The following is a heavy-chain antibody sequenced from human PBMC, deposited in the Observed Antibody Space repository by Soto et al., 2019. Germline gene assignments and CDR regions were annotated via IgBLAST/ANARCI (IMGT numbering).Heavy chain of an antibody. CDR1: GFSLTTSGVG. CDR3: AHRPVYYRVFEY. J-gene: IGHJ4*02. V-gene: IGHV2-5*02. Sequence: QITLKESGPTLVKPTQTLTLTCTFSGFSLTTSGVGVGWIRQPPGKALEYLALIHWDDDKRYSPSLTSRLTITKDTSKNQVVLTMTNMDPVDTATYYCAHRPVYYRVFEYWGQGTLVTVSS. D-gene: IGHD2-8*01. CDR2: IHWDDDK.